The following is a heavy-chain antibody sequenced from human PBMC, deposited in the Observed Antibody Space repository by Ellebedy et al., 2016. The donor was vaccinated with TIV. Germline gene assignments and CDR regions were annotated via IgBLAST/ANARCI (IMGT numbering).Heavy chain of an antibody. V-gene: IGHV3-30-3*01. CDR2: ISYDGTTE. D-gene: IGHD3-22*01. Sequence: GESLKISCVASGFTFSSYPIHWVRLAPGKGLEWVTLISYDGTTEYNADSVKGRFTISRDNSKNTVYLQMNSLRPEDTALYYCATSAVGHSHGYYFDYWGQGNLVTVSA. CDR1: GFTFSSYP. CDR3: ATSAVGHSHGYYFDY. J-gene: IGHJ4*02.